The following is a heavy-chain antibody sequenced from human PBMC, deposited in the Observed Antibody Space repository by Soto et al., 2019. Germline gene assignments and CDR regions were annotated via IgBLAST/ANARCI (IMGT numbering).Heavy chain of an antibody. Sequence: PSETLSLTSTVSGGSVSSGSYYWSWIRQPPGKGLEWIGYIYYSGSTNYNPSLKSRVTISVDTSKNQFSLKLSSVTAADTAVYYCARGLLTYYDFWSGYSPRPYYYGMDVWGQGTTVTVSS. CDR1: GGSVSSGSYY. V-gene: IGHV4-61*01. D-gene: IGHD3-3*01. J-gene: IGHJ6*02. CDR2: IYYSGST. CDR3: ARGLLTYYDFWSGYSPRPYYYGMDV.